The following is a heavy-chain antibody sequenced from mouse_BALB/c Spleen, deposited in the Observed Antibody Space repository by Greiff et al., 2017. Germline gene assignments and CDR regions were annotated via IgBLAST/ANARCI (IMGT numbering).Heavy chain of an antibody. CDR2: ISSGGSYT. D-gene: IGHD2-4*01. V-gene: IGHV5-9-4*01. J-gene: IGHJ4*01. CDR1: GFTFSSYA. CDR3: ARAGYYDYDGGYAMDY. Sequence: VQLKESGGGLVKPGGSLKLSCAASGFTFSSYAMSWVRQSPEKRLEWVAEISSGGSYTYYPDTVTGRFTISRDNAKNTLYLEMSSLRSEDTAMYYCARAGYYDYDGGYAMDYWGQGTSVTVSS.